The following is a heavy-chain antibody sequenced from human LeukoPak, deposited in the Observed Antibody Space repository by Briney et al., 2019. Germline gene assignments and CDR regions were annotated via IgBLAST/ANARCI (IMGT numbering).Heavy chain of an antibody. V-gene: IGHV1-2*02. J-gene: IGHJ5*02. CDR2: INPNSGGT. D-gene: IGHD3-10*01. Sequence: ASVKVSCKASGYTFTGYYMHWVRQAPGQGLEWMGWINPNSGGTNYAQKFQGRVTMTRDTSISTAYMELSRLRSDDTAVYYCARDPKNVLLWFGEINWFDPWGQGTLVTVSS. CDR3: ARDPKNVLLWFGEINWFDP. CDR1: GYTFTGYY.